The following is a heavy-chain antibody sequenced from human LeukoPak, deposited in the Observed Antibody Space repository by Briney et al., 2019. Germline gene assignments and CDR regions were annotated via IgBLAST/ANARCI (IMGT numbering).Heavy chain of an antibody. CDR3: ARGGLGSLFRPIIAVAGPFGAFDI. J-gene: IGHJ3*02. CDR1: GGSISSYY. V-gene: IGHV4-59*01. CDR2: IYYSGST. D-gene: IGHD6-19*01. Sequence: SETLSLTCTVSGGSISSYYWSWIRQPPGKGLEWIGYIYYSGSTNYNPSLKSRVTISVDTSKNQFSLKLSSVTAADTAVYYCARGGLGSLFRPIIAVAGPFGAFDIWGQGTMVTVSS.